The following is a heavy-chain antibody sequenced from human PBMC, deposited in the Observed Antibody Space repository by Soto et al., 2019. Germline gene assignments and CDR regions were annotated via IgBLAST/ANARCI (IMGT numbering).Heavy chain of an antibody. Sequence: ASVKVSCKASGYTFTTYGISWVRQAPGQGLEWMGWISAYNGNTHYAQKLQGRVTMTTDTSTSTAYMEVRSLRSDDTAVYYCARDLSGIAVGPFDYWGPGTLVTGSS. D-gene: IGHD6-19*01. J-gene: IGHJ4*02. CDR3: ARDLSGIAVGPFDY. V-gene: IGHV1-18*01. CDR2: ISAYNGNT. CDR1: GYTFTTYG.